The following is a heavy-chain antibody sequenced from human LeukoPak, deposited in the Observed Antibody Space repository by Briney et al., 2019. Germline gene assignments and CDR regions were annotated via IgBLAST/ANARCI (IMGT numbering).Heavy chain of an antibody. CDR3: ARARGYSGYDGAFDI. D-gene: IGHD5-12*01. V-gene: IGHV4-34*01. J-gene: IGHJ3*02. CDR2: INHSGST. CDR1: GGSFSGYY. Sequence: KPSETLSLTCAVYGGSFSGYYWSWIRQPPGKGLEWIGEINHSGSTNYNPSLKSRVTISVDTSKNQFSLKLSSVTAADTAVYYCARARGYSGYDGAFDIWGQGTMVTVSS.